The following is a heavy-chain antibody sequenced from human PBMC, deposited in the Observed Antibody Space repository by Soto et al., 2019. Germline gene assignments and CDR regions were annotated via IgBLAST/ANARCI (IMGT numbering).Heavy chain of an antibody. CDR3: HRGSEYDFWSGYL. D-gene: IGHD3-3*01. CDR2: IVPMFGTS. V-gene: IGHV1-69*06. J-gene: IGHJ4*02. Sequence: QERLVQAGAEVRKPGSSVKVSCKVTGGTSTRYAINWVRQAPGQRLEGMGGIVPMFGTSKYAQKFQCRVTSTAQTSTKVAYMELRSLRSEDTALYYCHRGSEYDFWSGYLWGQGTLVSVSS. CDR1: GGTSTRYA.